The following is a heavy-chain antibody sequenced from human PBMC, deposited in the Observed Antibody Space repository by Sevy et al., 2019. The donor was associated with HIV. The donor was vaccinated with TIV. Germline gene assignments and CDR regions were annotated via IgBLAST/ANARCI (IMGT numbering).Heavy chain of an antibody. CDR2: IRSETGGGTT. CDR3: AIDHRRDGMIVVPFEK. D-gene: IGHD3-22*01. CDR1: GLSFSNAW. J-gene: IGHJ4*02. V-gene: IGHV3-15*01. Sequence: GGSLRLSCAASGLSFSNAWMAWVRQAPGKGLEWVGRIRSETGGGTTDFAAFAKGKCTISRDDPKNTLYLQMNSLKTDDTAVYYCAIDHRRDGMIVVPFEKWGLGTLVTVSS.